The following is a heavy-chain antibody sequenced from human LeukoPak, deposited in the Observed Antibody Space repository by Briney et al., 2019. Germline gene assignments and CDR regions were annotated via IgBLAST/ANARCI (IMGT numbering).Heavy chain of an antibody. CDR3: ARTYYDILTGYYPTNWFDP. J-gene: IGHJ5*02. CDR1: GGSFSAYY. CDR2: VNHSGSV. Sequence: SETLSLTCAVYGGSFSAYYWSWIRQPPGKGLEWIGEVNHSGSVHYNPSLKRRVTISLDTSKDQFSLKLSSVTAADTAVYYCARTYYDILTGYYPTNWFDPWGQGTLVTVSS. V-gene: IGHV4-34*01. D-gene: IGHD3-9*01.